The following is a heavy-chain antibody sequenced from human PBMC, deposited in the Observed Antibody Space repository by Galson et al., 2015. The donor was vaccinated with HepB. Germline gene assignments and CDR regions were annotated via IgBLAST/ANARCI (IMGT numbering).Heavy chain of an antibody. CDR2: ISAYNGNT. CDR1: GYTFTTYG. J-gene: IGHJ6*02. CDR3: ARDHYDFWGEYSPRKLMDKNYGMDV. Sequence: SVKVSCKASGYTFTTYGISWVRQAPGQGLEWMGWISAYNGNTNYAQKLQGRVTMTTDTSTGTAYMEVRSLRSDDTAVYYCARDHYDFWGEYSPRKLMDKNYGMDVWGQGTTVTVSS. V-gene: IGHV1-18*04. D-gene: IGHD3-3*01.